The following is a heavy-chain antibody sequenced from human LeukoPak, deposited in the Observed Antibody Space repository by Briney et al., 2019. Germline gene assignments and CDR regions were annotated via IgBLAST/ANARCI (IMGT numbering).Heavy chain of an antibody. CDR3: ARDRVTTGGFDP. J-gene: IGHJ5*02. CDR2: INPRGST. CDR1: GGSFSNY. Sequence: PSETLSLTCAVHGGSFSNYWRWIRQPPGKGLEWIGEINPRGSTKYNPSLKSRVTISDDTSKKQFSLKLSFVNAADTAVYYCARDRVTTGGFDPWAREPWSPSPQ. V-gene: IGHV4-34*01. D-gene: IGHD4-11*01.